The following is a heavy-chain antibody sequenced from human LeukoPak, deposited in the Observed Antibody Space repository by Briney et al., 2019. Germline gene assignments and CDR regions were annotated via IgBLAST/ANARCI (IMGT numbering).Heavy chain of an antibody. D-gene: IGHD1-1*01. CDR3: ARGGNWNSYYFDY. V-gene: IGHV4-61*02. CDR2: IYTSGST. CDR1: GGSISSGSYY. Sequence: PSETLSLTCTVSGGSISSGSYYWSWIRQPAGKGLEWIGRIYTSGSTNYNPSLKSRVTISVDTSKNQFSLKLSSVTAADTAVYYCARGGNWNSYYFDYWGQGTLVTVSS. J-gene: IGHJ4*02.